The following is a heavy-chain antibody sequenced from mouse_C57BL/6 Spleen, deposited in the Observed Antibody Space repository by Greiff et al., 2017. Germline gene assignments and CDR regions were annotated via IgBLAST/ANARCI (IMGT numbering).Heavy chain of an antibody. Sequence: VHLVESGPELVKPGASVKISCKASGYAFSSSWMNWVKQRPGKGLEWIGRIYPGDGDTNYNGKFKGKATLTADKSSSTACMQLSSLTSEDSAVYFCARYGSSQYYYAMDYWGQGTSVTVSS. CDR1: GYAFSSSW. D-gene: IGHD1-1*01. V-gene: IGHV1-82*01. J-gene: IGHJ4*01. CDR3: ARYGSSQYYYAMDY. CDR2: IYPGDGDT.